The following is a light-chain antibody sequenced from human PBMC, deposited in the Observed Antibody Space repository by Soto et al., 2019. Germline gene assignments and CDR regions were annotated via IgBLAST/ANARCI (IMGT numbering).Light chain of an antibody. V-gene: IGLV2-14*03. Sequence: QSALTQPASVSGSPGQSITISCTGTSSDVCGYNYVSWYQHHPGKAPKLIIYDVTNRPSGVSNPFSGSRSGTTASLTISGLQPEDEADYYCSSYTTSNTRQIVFGTGTKVAVL. CDR1: SSDVCGYNY. CDR3: SSYTTSNTRQIV. CDR2: DVT. J-gene: IGLJ1*01.